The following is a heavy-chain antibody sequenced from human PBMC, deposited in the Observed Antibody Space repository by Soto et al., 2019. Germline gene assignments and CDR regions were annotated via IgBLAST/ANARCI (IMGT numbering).Heavy chain of an antibody. CDR2: IKQDGSEK. CDR1: GFTFSSYW. J-gene: IGHJ4*02. V-gene: IGHV3-7*03. D-gene: IGHD3-22*01. Sequence: VGSLRLSCAASGFTFSSYWMSWVRQAPGKGLEWVANIKQDGSEKYYVDSVKGRFTISRDNAKNSLYLQMNSLRAEDTAVYYCARVGSGYYVGVFDYWGQGTLVTVSS. CDR3: ARVGSGYYVGVFDY.